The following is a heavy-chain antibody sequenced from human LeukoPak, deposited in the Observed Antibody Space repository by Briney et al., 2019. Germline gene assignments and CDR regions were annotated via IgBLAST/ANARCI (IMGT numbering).Heavy chain of an antibody. CDR1: AFTFNTYG. V-gene: IGHV3-30*02. CDR3: AKDGQYSHYIDY. D-gene: IGHD4-11*01. Sequence: GGSLRLSCAASAFTFNTYGMHWVRQAPGEGLQWMAFIRFDGTNEFYSDAVKGRFTISRDNSKNTLYLQMNGLRPEDTAAYYCAKDGQYSHYIDYWGQGTLVTVSS. J-gene: IGHJ4*02. CDR2: IRFDGTNE.